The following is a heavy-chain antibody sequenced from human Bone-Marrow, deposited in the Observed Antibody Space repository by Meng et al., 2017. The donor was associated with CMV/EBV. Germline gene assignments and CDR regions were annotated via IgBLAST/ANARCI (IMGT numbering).Heavy chain of an antibody. CDR3: ALLGGIVPVITEIDGLDI. J-gene: IGHJ3*02. V-gene: IGHV3-7*01. Sequence: ETLSLTCAASGFTFSSYWMSWVRQAPGKGLEWVANIKQDGSEKYYVDSVKGRFTISRDNAKNSLYLQMNSLRAEDTAVYYCALLGGIVPVITEIDGLDIWGQGTMVTVSS. CDR2: IKQDGSEK. D-gene: IGHD2-8*01. CDR1: GFTFSSYW.